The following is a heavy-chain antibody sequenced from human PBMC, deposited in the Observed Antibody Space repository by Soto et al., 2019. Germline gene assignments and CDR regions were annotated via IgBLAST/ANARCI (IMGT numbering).Heavy chain of an antibody. Sequence: ASVKVSCKASGYTFTRYYIHWVRQAAGQGLEWMGVINPSGGSTTHAQNFQGRVTVTRDTSTSTVYMEVSSLTSEDTAVYYCARRVGAGVLDFWGQGTPVTVSS. CDR2: INPSGGST. V-gene: IGHV1-46*01. CDR1: GYTFTRYY. J-gene: IGHJ4*02. D-gene: IGHD1-26*01. CDR3: ARRVGAGVLDF.